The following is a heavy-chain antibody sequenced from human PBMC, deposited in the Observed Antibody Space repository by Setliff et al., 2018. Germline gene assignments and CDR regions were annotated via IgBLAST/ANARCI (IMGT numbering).Heavy chain of an antibody. CDR2: IRYDGSNK. J-gene: IGHJ4*02. CDR3: ARANYYDSSGYYESDY. D-gene: IGHD3-22*01. Sequence: GGSLRLSCAASGFTFSGYYMHWVRQAPGKGLEWVAFIRYDGSNKYYADSVKGRFTISRDNSKNTLYLQMNSLRAEDTALYYCARANYYDSSGYYESDYWGQGTLVTVSS. CDR1: GFTFSGYY. V-gene: IGHV3-30*02.